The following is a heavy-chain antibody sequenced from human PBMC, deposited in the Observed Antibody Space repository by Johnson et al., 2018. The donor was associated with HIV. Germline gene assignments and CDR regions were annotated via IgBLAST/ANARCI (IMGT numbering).Heavy chain of an antibody. CDR3: ARTSSGSRNALDI. D-gene: IGHD3-10*01. Sequence: VQLVESGGTVVQPGRSLRLSCAASGFTFSSYDMHWVRQAPGKGLEWVSVIYSGGSTYYADSVKGRFTISRDNANNSLHLQMNRLRAEDTAVYYCARTSSGSRNALDIWGLGTMVTVSS. CDR2: IYSGGST. V-gene: IGHV3-66*01. J-gene: IGHJ3*02. CDR1: GFTFSSYD.